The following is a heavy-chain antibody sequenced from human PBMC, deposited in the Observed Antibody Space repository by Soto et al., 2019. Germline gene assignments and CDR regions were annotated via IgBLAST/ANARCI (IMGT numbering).Heavy chain of an antibody. CDR3: ARARYSGSYYFELFDY. V-gene: IGHV4-34*01. Sequence: SETLSLTCAVYGGSFSGYYWSWIRQPPGKGLEWIGEINHSGSTNYNPSLKSRVTISVDTSKNQFSLKLSSVTAADTAVYYCARARYSGSYYFELFDYWGQGTLVTVSS. CDR1: GGSFSGYY. J-gene: IGHJ4*02. D-gene: IGHD1-26*01. CDR2: INHSGST.